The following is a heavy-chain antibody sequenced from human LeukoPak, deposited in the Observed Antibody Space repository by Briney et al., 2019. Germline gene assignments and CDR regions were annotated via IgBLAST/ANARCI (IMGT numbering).Heavy chain of an antibody. J-gene: IGHJ6*03. CDR3: ARGNYYDSSGYYPNYYYFMDV. Sequence: ASVKVSCKASGYTFTSYGISWVRQAPGQGLEWMGWISAYNGNTNYAQKLQGRVTMTTDTSTSTAYMELRSLRSDGTAVYYCARGNYYDSSGYYPNYYYFMDVWGKGTTVTVSS. V-gene: IGHV1-18*01. CDR1: GYTFTSYG. D-gene: IGHD3-22*01. CDR2: ISAYNGNT.